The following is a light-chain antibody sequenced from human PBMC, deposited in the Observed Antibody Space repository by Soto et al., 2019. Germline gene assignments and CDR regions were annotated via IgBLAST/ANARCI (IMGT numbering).Light chain of an antibody. J-gene: IGLJ1*01. V-gene: IGLV1-51*01. CDR2: DDN. CDR3: DSWDSRLSAYV. CDR1: SSNIGGNS. Sequence: HSALTQPPSVSAAPGQKVTSSCSGSSSNIGGNSVSWYQQLPVTAPKLLIYDDNKRPSGIPDRFSGSKSGTSATLGITGFQTGDEADYYCDSWDSRLSAYVFGTGTKV.